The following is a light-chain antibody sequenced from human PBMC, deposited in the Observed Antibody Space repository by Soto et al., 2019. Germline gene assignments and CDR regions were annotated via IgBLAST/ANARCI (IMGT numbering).Light chain of an antibody. Sequence: IEMAQSPATLSVSPGERATLSCRASQSVSSNLAWYQQKPGQAPRLLIYGASTRATGIPARFSGSGSGTEFTLTISSLQSEDFAVYYCQQYNNWPETFGQGTRWIS. CDR1: QSVSSN. CDR2: GAS. CDR3: QQYNNWPET. J-gene: IGKJ1*01. V-gene: IGKV3-15*01.